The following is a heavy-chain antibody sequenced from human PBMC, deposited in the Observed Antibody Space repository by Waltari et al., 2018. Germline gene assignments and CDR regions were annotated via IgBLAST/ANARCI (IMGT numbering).Heavy chain of an antibody. D-gene: IGHD3-22*01. CDR3: ARARNYYDSSGYFPFDY. V-gene: IGHV1-69*05. Sequence: QVQLVQSGAEVKKPGSSVKVSCKASGGTFSSYAISWVRQAPGQGLEWMGGIIPMFGTANYAQKFKGRVTITTDESTSTDYMELSSLRSEDTAVYYCARARNYYDSSGYFPFDYWGQGTLVTVSS. J-gene: IGHJ4*02. CDR1: GGTFSSYA. CDR2: IIPMFGTA.